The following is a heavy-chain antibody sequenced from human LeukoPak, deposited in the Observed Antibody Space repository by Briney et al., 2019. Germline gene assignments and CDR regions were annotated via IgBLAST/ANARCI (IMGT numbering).Heavy chain of an antibody. CDR1: GGSISSYY. CDR3: ARETSSTSLFDY. D-gene: IGHD2-2*01. Sequence: SETLSLTCTVSGGSISSYYWSWIRQPPGKGLEWIGYIYYSGSTNYNPSLKSRVTISVDTSKNQFSLKLSSVTAADTAVYYCARETSSTSLFDYWGQGTLVTVSS. CDR2: IYYSGST. V-gene: IGHV4-59*12. J-gene: IGHJ4*02.